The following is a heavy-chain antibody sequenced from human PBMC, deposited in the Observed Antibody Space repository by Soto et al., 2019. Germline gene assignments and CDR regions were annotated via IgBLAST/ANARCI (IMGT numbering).Heavy chain of an antibody. CDR2: IYYSGST. CDR3: ARDGDYYDSSGYYWRYFDY. Sequence: QVQLQESGPGLVKPSQTLSLTCTVSGGSISSGDYYWSWIRQPPGKGLEWIGYIYYSGSTYYNPCLKGRVTLSVDPSKNQFSLKLSSVTAAATAVYYCARDGDYYDSSGYYWRYFDYWGQGTLVTVSS. J-gene: IGHJ4*02. V-gene: IGHV4-30-4*01. CDR1: GGSISSGDYY. D-gene: IGHD3-22*01.